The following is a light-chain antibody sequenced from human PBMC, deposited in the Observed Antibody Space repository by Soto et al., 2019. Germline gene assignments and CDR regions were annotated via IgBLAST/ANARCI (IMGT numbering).Light chain of an antibody. Sequence: DIVMTQSPDSLAVSLGERATITCKSSQRVLYSSNNANSLAWFQQKQGQPPHLLIYWESTRQYGVPDLFTGIGAGTDFSLTISSLKAEDVAVYYCQQYYTSPLTFGGGTKVEIK. CDR1: QRVLYSSNNANS. J-gene: IGKJ4*01. V-gene: IGKV4-1*01. CDR2: WES. CDR3: QQYYTSPLT.